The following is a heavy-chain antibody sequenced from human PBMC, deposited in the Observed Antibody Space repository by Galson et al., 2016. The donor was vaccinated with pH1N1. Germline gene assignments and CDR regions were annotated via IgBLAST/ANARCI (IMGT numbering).Heavy chain of an antibody. CDR2: IYRGGTT. J-gene: IGHJ3*02. CDR3: ARERGNYPDDSFDI. Sequence: SLRLSCAASGFTVTDNYMNWVRRAPGKGLEWVSVIYRGGTTHYEDSGKGRFSISRANSRNTMYLQRKRLRVEDTAVYYCARERGNYPDDSFDIWGQGTPVSVSS. D-gene: IGHD1-7*01. CDR1: GFTVTDNY. V-gene: IGHV3-53*01.